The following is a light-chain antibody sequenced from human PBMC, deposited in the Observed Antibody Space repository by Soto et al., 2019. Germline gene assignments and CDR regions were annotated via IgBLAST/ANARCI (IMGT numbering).Light chain of an antibody. CDR2: GAS. V-gene: IGKV3-15*01. CDR3: QQYNNWPPWT. Sequence: EIVMTQSTATLSVSPGERATLSSSSSQSVSSNLDWYQQKPGKAPRLLIYGASTRATGIPARFSGSGSGTEFTLTISSLQSEDFAVYYCQQYNNWPPWTFGQGTKV. J-gene: IGKJ1*01. CDR1: QSVSSN.